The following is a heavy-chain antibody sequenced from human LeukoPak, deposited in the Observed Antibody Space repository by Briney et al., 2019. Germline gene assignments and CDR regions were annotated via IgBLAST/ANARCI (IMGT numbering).Heavy chain of an antibody. Sequence: SETLSLTCTVSGGSISSRSYYWGWIRQPPGKGLEWIGSIYYSGSTYYNPSLKSRVTISVDTSKNQFSLKLSSVTAADTAVYYCARDPPYYDSSGRDDAFDIWGQGTMVTVSS. CDR2: IYYSGST. V-gene: IGHV4-39*07. J-gene: IGHJ3*02. CDR1: GGSISSRSYY. CDR3: ARDPPYYDSSGRDDAFDI. D-gene: IGHD3-22*01.